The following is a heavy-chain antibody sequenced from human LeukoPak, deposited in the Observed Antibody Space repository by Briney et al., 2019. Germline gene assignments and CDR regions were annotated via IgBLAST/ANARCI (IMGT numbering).Heavy chain of an antibody. D-gene: IGHD6-19*01. Sequence: SETLSLTCTVSGGSISSSSYYWGWIRQPPGKGLEWIGSIYYSGSTYYNPSLKSRVTISVDTSKNQFSLKLSSVTAADTAVYYCARDGGYSSGWSDFDYWGQGTLVTVSS. CDR2: IYYSGST. J-gene: IGHJ4*02. CDR1: GGSISSSSYY. CDR3: ARDGGYSSGWSDFDY. V-gene: IGHV4-39*07.